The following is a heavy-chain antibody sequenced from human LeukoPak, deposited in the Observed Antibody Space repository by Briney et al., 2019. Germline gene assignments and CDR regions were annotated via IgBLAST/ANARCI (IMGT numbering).Heavy chain of an antibody. J-gene: IGHJ2*01. D-gene: IGHD3-10*01. CDR3: ARDGIYYGSGSYYNTPGYFDL. CDR2: IYYSGST. V-gene: IGHV4-59*01. CDR1: GGSISSYY. Sequence: SETLSLTCTVSGGSISSYYWSWIRQPPGKGLEWIGYIYYSGSTNYNPSLKSRVTISVDTSKNQFSLKLSSVTAADTAVYYCARDGIYYGSGSYYNTPGYFDLWGRGTLVTVSS.